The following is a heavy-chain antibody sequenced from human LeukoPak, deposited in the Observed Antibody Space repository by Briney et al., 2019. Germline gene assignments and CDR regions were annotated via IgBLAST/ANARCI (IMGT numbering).Heavy chain of an antibody. D-gene: IGHD2-2*01. V-gene: IGHV1-8*03. Sequence: GASVKVSCKASGYTFTSYDINWVRQATGQGLEWMGWMNPNSGNTGYAQKFQGRVTITRNTSISTAYMELSSLRSEDTAVYYCAREGVYCSSTSCYWANWFDPWGQGTLVTVSS. CDR2: MNPNSGNT. CDR3: AREGVYCSSTSCYWANWFDP. J-gene: IGHJ5*02. CDR1: GYTFTSYD.